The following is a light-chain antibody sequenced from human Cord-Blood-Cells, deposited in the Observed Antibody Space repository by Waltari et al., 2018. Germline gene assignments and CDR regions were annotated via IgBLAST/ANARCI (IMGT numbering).Light chain of an antibody. CDR2: DTS. V-gene: IGKV1-5*01. CDR1: QSISSW. J-gene: IGKJ2*01. Sequence: DIQMTQSPSTLSASVGGRFTLTCRASQSISSWLDWYQQKPEKAAKLLTYDTSSFASGVPSRFRCSGSGTDFTLTISSLQPDDFETYYCQQYNSYSDTFGQGTKLEIQ. CDR3: QQYNSYSDT.